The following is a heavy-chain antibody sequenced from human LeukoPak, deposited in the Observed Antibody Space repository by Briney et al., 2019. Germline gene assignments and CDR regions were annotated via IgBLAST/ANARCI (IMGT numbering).Heavy chain of an antibody. V-gene: IGHV4-31*03. Sequence: PSETLSLTCTVSGGSISSGGYYWSWIRQHPGKGLEWIGYIYYTGSSYYNPSLKSRVTISVDTSKDQFSLKLSSVTAADTAVYYCTRDHRYYDSSGYSDTFDIWGQGTMVTVSS. CDR2: IYYTGSS. CDR3: TRDHRYYDSSGYSDTFDI. D-gene: IGHD3-22*01. J-gene: IGHJ3*02. CDR1: GGSISSGGYY.